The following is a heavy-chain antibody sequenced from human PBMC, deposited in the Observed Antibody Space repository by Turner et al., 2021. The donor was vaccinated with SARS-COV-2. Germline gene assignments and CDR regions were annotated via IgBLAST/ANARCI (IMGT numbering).Heavy chain of an antibody. CDR2: ISAYNGNT. CDR3: ARGYGYYDSSGYYYLDY. Sequence: QVQLVQSGAEVKNPGASVKISCKASGYTFTRSGISWVRQAPGQGLEWMGWISAYNGNTNYAQKLQGRVTMTTDTSTSTAYMELRSLRSDDTAVYYCARGYGYYDSSGYYYLDYWGQGTLVTVSS. CDR1: GYTFTRSG. V-gene: IGHV1-18*01. J-gene: IGHJ4*02. D-gene: IGHD3-22*01.